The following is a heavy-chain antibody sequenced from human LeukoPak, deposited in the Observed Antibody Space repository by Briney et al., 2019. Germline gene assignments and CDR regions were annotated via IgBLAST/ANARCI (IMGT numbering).Heavy chain of an antibody. CDR1: GGTFSSYA. J-gene: IGHJ5*02. CDR3: ATRNLGSYYDFWSGYPRSNWFDP. D-gene: IGHD3-3*01. V-gene: IGHV1-69*06. CDR2: IIPIFGTA. Sequence: SVKVSCKASGGTFSSYAISWVRQAPGQGLEWMGGIIPIFGTANYAQKFQGRVTMTEDTSTDTAYMELSSLRSEDTAVYYCATRNLGSYYDFWSGYPRSNWFDPWGQGTLVTVSS.